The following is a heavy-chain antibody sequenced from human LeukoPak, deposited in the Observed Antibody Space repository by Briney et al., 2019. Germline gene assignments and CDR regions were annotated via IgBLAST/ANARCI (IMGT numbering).Heavy chain of an antibody. CDR2: ISSSSSTI. CDR1: GFTFSSYS. Sequence: PGGSLRLSCAASGFTFSSYSMNWVRQAPGKGLEWVSYISSSSSTIYYADSVKGRFTISRDNAKNSLYLQMNSLRAEDTAVYYCARGRYDSSGPRQRPDPFDYWGQGTLVTVSS. CDR3: ARGRYDSSGPRQRPDPFDY. V-gene: IGHV3-48*01. J-gene: IGHJ4*02. D-gene: IGHD3-22*01.